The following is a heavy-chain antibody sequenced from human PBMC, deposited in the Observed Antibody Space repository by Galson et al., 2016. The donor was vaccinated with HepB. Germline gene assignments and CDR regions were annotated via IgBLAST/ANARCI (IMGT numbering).Heavy chain of an antibody. J-gene: IGHJ6*02. D-gene: IGHD5-24*01. CDR1: GGTFTSYA. CDR2: IIPIFGTS. CDR3: ARVRDGYNHYYYYGMDV. V-gene: IGHV1-69*13. Sequence: SVKVSCKASGGTFTSYAISWVRQAPGQGLEWMGGIIPIFGTSNYAQKFQGRVTITADESTSTAYMELSSLRSEDTAVYYCARVRDGYNHYYYYGMDVGSQGTTVTVSS.